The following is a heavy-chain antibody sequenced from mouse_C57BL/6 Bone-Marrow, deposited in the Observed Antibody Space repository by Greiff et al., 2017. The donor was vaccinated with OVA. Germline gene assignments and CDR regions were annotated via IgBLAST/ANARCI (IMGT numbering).Heavy chain of an antibody. CDR2: INHDGSST. Sequence: EVQLVESEGGLVQPGSSMKLSCTASGFTFSDYYMAWVRQVPEKGLEWVANINHDGSSTYYLDSLKSRFIISRDNAKNILYLQMSSLKSEDTATYYCARGGWHWYFDVWGTGTTVTVSS. CDR1: GFTFSDYY. CDR3: ARGGWHWYFDV. J-gene: IGHJ1*03. D-gene: IGHD3-3*01. V-gene: IGHV5-16*01.